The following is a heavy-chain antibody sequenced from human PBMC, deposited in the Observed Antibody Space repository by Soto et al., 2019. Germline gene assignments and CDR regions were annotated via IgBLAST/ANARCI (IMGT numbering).Heavy chain of an antibody. V-gene: IGHV1-69*13. CDR1: GGTFSSYA. Sequence: SVKVSCKASGGTFSSYAISWVRQAPGQGLEWMGGIIPIFGTANYAQKFQGRVTITADESTSTAYMELSSLRFEDTAVYYCARGVVPAATRFDYWGQGTLVTVSS. D-gene: IGHD2-2*01. CDR3: ARGVVPAATRFDY. J-gene: IGHJ4*02. CDR2: IIPIFGTA.